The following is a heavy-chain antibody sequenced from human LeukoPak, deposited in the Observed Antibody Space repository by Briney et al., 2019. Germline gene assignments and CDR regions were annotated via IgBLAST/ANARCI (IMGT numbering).Heavy chain of an antibody. D-gene: IGHD3-10*01. CDR3: AREGTFYGSGSYNWFDP. V-gene: IGHV1-69*13. CDR2: IIPIFGTA. J-gene: IGHJ5*02. Sequence: SVKVSCKASGGTFSSYAISWVRQAPGQGLEWMGGIIPIFGTANYAQKFQGRVTITADESTSTAYMELSSLRSEDTAVYYCAREGTFYGSGSYNWFDPWGQGTLVTVSS. CDR1: GGTFSSYA.